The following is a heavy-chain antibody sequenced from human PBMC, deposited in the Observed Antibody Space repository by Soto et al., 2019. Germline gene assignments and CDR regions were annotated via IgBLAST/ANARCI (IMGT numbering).Heavy chain of an antibody. CDR3: ARGRISNYGRSTLTVYYYYGMDV. CDR2: IIPIFGTA. D-gene: IGHD4-4*01. J-gene: IGHJ6*02. CDR1: GGTFSSYA. V-gene: IGHV1-69*13. Sequence: SVKVSCKASGGTFSSYAISWVQQAPGQGLEWMGGIIPIFGTANYAQKFQGRVTITADESTSTAYMELSSLRSEDTAVYYCARGRISNYGRSTLTVYYYYGMDVWGQGTTVTVSS.